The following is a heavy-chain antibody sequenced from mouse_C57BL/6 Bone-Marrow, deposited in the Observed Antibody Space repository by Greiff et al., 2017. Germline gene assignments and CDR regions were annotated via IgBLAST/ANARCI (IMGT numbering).Heavy chain of an antibody. V-gene: IGHV1-55*01. D-gene: IGHD2-5*01. CDR1: GYTFTSYW. CDR3: AREGAYYSNIDY. J-gene: IGHJ2*01. Sequence: QVQLQQPGAELVKPGASVTMSCKASGYTFTSYWITWVKQRPGQGLEWIGDIYPGSGSTNYNEKFKSKATLTVDTSSSTAYMQLSSLTSEDSAVYYCAREGAYYSNIDYWGQGTTLTVSS. CDR2: IYPGSGST.